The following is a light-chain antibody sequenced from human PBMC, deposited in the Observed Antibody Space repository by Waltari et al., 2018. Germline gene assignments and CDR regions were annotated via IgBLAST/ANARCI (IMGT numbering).Light chain of an antibody. CDR3: SSYTTSGTLI. V-gene: IGLV2-18*02. J-gene: IGLJ2*01. CDR2: EAI. Sequence: QSALTQPPSVSGSPGQSVPISCTGTSRDVGTYNRVSWYQQPPGTAPRLLIYEAILRPSGVPDRFSGSKSGDTASLTISELQPEDEADYYCSSYTTSGTLIFGGGTTLTVL. CDR1: SRDVGTYNR.